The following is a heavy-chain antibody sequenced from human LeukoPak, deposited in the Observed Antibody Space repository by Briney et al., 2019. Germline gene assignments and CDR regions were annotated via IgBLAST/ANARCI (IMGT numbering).Heavy chain of an antibody. J-gene: IGHJ4*02. CDR1: GYTFTIYG. Sequence: ASVKVSCKPSGYTFTIYGIRWVRQAPGQGLEWMGWISAYNGNTNYAQKLQGRVTMTTDTSTSTAYMELRSLRSDDTAVYYCARVYGSGSHFDYWGQGTLVTVSS. D-gene: IGHD3-10*01. CDR3: ARVYGSGSHFDY. CDR2: ISAYNGNT. V-gene: IGHV1-18*01.